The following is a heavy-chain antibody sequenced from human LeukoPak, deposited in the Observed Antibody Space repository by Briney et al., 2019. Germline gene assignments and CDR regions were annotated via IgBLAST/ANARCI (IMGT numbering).Heavy chain of an antibody. J-gene: IGHJ4*02. Sequence: GGTLRLSCAASGFTFSNAWMSWVREAPGKGLKWVGRIKSKTDGGTTDYAAPVKGRFTISRDDSKNTLYLQMNSLKTEDTAVYYCTTDECGGSCTYWGQGTLVTVSS. CDR2: IKSKTDGGTT. D-gene: IGHD2-15*01. V-gene: IGHV3-15*01. CDR3: TTDECGGSCTY. CDR1: GFTFSNAW.